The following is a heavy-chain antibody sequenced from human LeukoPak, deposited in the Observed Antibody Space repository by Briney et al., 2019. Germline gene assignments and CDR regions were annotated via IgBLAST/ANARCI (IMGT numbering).Heavy chain of an antibody. V-gene: IGHV3-23*01. D-gene: IGHD4-17*01. CDR3: AKDPDYGDYVYFIY. CDR1: GFTFSTYV. CDR2: ISGSGGST. Sequence: PGGSLRLSCAASGFTFSTYVMSWVRQAPGKGLEWVSAISGSGGSTYYADSEKGRFTISRDNSKNTLYLQMNSLRAEDTAVYYCAKDPDYGDYVYFIYWGQGTLVTVSS. J-gene: IGHJ4*02.